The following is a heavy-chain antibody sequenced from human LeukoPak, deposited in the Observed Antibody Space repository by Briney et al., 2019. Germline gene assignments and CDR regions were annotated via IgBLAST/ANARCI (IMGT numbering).Heavy chain of an antibody. D-gene: IGHD6-13*01. CDR2: ISSSSSYI. CDR3: ARGKIAGVNWFDP. V-gene: IGHV3-21*01. Sequence: PGGSLRLSCAASGFTFSSYGMNWVRQAPGKGLEWVSSISSSSSYIYYADSVKGRFTISRDNAKNTLFLQVNSLRAEDTALYYCARGKIAGVNWFDPWGQGTLVTVSS. CDR1: GFTFSSYG. J-gene: IGHJ5*02.